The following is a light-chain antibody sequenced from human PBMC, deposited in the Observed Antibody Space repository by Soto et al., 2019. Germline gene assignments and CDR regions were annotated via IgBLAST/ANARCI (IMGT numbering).Light chain of an antibody. CDR2: EGS. V-gene: IGLV2-23*01. CDR3: CSYAGSSTYV. CDR1: SRDVGSYNL. J-gene: IGLJ1*01. Sequence: QSALTQPASVSGSSEQSITISCIGTSRDVGSYNLVSWYQHHPGKAPKLMIYEGSKRPSGVSNRFSGSKSGNTASLTISGLQAEDEADYYCCSYAGSSTYVFGTGTKVTVL.